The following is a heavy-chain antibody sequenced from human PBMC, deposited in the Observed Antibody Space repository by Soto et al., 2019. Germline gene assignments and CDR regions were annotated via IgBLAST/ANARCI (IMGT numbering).Heavy chain of an antibody. Sequence: QVQLQESGPGLVKPSETLSLTCTFSGGSLSSYYWSWIRQPPGKGLEWIGYIYYSGSTNYNPSRQSRVTISVDTPKHQFSGRVSAVTAADTAVYYSSRGGGLLLRVLVWSTPSSYYYCMDVWGPGTTVTVSS. V-gene: IGHV4-59*01. CDR2: IYYSGST. CDR1: GGSLSSYY. D-gene: IGHD3-3*01. CDR3: SRGGGLLLRVLVWSTPSSYYYCMDV. J-gene: IGHJ6*02.